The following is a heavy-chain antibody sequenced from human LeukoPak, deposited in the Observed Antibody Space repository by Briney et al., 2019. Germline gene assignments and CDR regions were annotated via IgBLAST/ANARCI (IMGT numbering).Heavy chain of an antibody. J-gene: IGHJ6*02. CDR3: AEDGGYFDWLAYYYGMDV. CDR1: GFTFSSYA. CDR2: ISGSGGST. Sequence: GGSLRLSCAASGFTFSSYAMSWVRQAPGKGLEWVSAISGSGGSTYYADSVKGRFTISRDNSKNTLYLQMNSLRAEDTAVYYCAEDGGYFDWLAYYYGMDVWGQGTTVTVSS. V-gene: IGHV3-23*01. D-gene: IGHD3-9*01.